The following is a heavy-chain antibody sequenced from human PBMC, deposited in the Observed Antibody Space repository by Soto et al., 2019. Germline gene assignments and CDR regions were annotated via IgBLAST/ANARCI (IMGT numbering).Heavy chain of an antibody. J-gene: IGHJ5*02. D-gene: IGHD1-1*01. Sequence: ASVKVSCKTSGYPFTDYYLHWVRQAPGQGPEWMGWINPNNGGTNYAQRFQGRVTMTRDTSISTAYMEVSRLRSDDTAMYYCARDRNPIALVVYNWFDTWGQGTLVTVSS. CDR3: ARDRNPIALVVYNWFDT. CDR1: GYPFTDYY. CDR2: INPNNGGT. V-gene: IGHV1-2*02.